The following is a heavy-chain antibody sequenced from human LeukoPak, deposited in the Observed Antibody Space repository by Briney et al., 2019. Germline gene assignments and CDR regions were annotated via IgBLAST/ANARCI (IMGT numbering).Heavy chain of an antibody. V-gene: IGHV4-61*02. Sequence: SQTLSLTCAVSGGSVSSGSYHWSWIRQPAGKGLEWIGRIYTNGITHYNPSLKSRVTMSIDTSKNQFSLKLSSVTAADTAVYYCARDPVGHCSGGSCPPGYYYGMDVWGQGTTVTVSS. CDR2: IYTNGIT. D-gene: IGHD2-15*01. J-gene: IGHJ6*02. CDR1: GGSVSSGSYH. CDR3: ARDPVGHCSGGSCPPGYYYGMDV.